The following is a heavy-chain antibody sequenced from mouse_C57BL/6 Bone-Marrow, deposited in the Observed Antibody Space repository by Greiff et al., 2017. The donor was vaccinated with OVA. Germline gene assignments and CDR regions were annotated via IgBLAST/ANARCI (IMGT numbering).Heavy chain of an antibody. D-gene: IGHD2-3*01. V-gene: IGHV3-6*01. CDR3: ARDGWLLLRYFDV. CDR1: GYSITSGYY. Sequence: VQLVESGPGLVKPSQSLSLTCSVTGYSITSGYYWNWIRQFPGNKLEWMGYISYDGSNNYNPSLKNRISITRDTAKNQFFLKLNSVTPEDTATYYCARDGWLLLRYFDVWGTGTTVTVSS. CDR2: ISYDGSN. J-gene: IGHJ1*03.